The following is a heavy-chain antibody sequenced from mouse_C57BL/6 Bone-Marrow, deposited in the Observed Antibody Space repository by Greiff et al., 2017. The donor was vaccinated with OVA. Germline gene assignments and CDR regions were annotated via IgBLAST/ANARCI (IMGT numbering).Heavy chain of an antibody. V-gene: IGHV1-61*01. Sequence: QVQLQQPGAELVRPGSSVKLSCKASGYTFTSYWMDWVKQRPGQGLEWIGNIYPSDSATHSNQKFKDKATLTVDKSSSTSYMQLSSLTSEDSAVYYCASGAYYYGSSPKDYYFDYWGQGTTLTVSS. CDR2: IYPSDSAT. D-gene: IGHD1-1*01. CDR1: GYTFTSYW. CDR3: ASGAYYYGSSPKDYYFDY. J-gene: IGHJ2*01.